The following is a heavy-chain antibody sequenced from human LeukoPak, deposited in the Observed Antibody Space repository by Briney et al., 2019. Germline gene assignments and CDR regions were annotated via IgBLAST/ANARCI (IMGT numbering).Heavy chain of an antibody. CDR3: AKQLGYCSNGSCYFPY. CDR1: GFTFSSSA. CDR2: ISNNGGYT. J-gene: IGHJ4*02. Sequence: GGSLRLSCAASGFTFSSSAMSWVRQAPGRGLEWVSAISNNGGYTYYADSVQGRFTISRDNSKSTLCLQMNSLRAEDTAVYYCAKQLGYCSNGSCYFPYWGQGTLDTVSS. V-gene: IGHV3-23*01. D-gene: IGHD2-15*01.